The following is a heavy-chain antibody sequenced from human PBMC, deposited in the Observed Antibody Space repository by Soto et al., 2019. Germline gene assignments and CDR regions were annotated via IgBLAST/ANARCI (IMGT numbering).Heavy chain of an antibody. D-gene: IGHD2-2*01. CDR2: ISGSGGST. CDR3: ARQNRVPAAGPYYYYYYMDV. V-gene: IGHV3-23*01. Sequence: GGSLRLSCAASGFTFSSYAMSWVRQAPGKGLEWVSAISGSGGSTYYADSVKGRFTISRDNSKNTLYLQMNSLRAEDTAVYYCARQNRVPAAGPYYYYYYMDVWGKGTTVTVSS. J-gene: IGHJ6*03. CDR1: GFTFSSYA.